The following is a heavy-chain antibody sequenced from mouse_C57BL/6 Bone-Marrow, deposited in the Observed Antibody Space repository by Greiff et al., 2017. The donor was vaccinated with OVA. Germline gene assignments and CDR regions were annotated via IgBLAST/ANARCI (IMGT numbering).Heavy chain of an antibody. CDR1: GYAFTNYL. CDR2: INPGSGGT. Sequence: VMLVESGAELARPGASVKLSCKASGYAFTNYLIEWVKQRPGQGLEWIGVINPGSGGTNYNEKFKGKATLTADKSSSTAYMQLSSLTSEDSAVYFCARGWAWFAYWGQGTLVTVSA. D-gene: IGHD1-1*02. CDR3: ARGWAWFAY. J-gene: IGHJ3*01. V-gene: IGHV1-54*01.